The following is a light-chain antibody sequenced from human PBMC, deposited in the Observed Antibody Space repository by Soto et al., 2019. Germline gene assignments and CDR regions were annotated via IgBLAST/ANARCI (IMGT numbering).Light chain of an antibody. CDR3: QQLNSYRIT. CDR2: AAS. Sequence: DIQLTQSPSFLSASVGDRVTITCRASQGISSYLAWYQQKPGKAPKLLIYAASTLQSGVPSRFSGSGSGTEFTLTISSLQPEDFATYNCQQLNSYRITFGQGTRLEIK. CDR1: QGISSY. J-gene: IGKJ5*01. V-gene: IGKV1-9*01.